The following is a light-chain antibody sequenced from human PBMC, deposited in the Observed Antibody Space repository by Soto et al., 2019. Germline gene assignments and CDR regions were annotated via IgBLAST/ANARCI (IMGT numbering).Light chain of an antibody. J-gene: IGKJ5*01. CDR2: GAS. Sequence: EIVLTQSPGTLSLSPGERATLSCRASQSVSSSYLAWYQQKPGQAPRLLIYGASSRATGIPDRFSGSGSGTDFTLTISSLQPEDFATYYCQQSYNTPITFGQGTRLEIK. CDR1: QSVSSSY. V-gene: IGKV3-20*01. CDR3: QQSYNTPIT.